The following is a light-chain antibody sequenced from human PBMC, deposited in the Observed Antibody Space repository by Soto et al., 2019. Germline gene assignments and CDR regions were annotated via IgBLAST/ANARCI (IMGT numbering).Light chain of an antibody. CDR1: QGIRSY. J-gene: IGKJ4*01. Sequence: DIQLTQSPASLSASVGDRVTITCRASQGIRSYLAWYQQKPGKAPKLLIFLASTLQSGVPSRFSGSGSGTDLSLTINSLQPEDVATYYCQYLNSFPLSFGGGTKVDIK. V-gene: IGKV1-9*01. CDR3: QYLNSFPLS. CDR2: LAS.